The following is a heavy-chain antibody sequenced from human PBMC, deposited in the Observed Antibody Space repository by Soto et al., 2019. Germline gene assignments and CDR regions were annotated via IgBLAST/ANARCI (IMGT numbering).Heavy chain of an antibody. V-gene: IGHV1-58*01. CDR2: IVVGSGNT. Sequence: ASVKVSCKASGFNFRTTAVQWVRQARGQRLEWIGWIVVGSGNTNYAQKFRGKVTITADKSTGTAYMELSSLRSEDTALYYCARRDTSGFLRYFDNWGQGTQVTVSS. J-gene: IGHJ4*02. CDR1: GFNFRTTA. D-gene: IGHD3-3*01. CDR3: ARRDTSGFLRYFDN.